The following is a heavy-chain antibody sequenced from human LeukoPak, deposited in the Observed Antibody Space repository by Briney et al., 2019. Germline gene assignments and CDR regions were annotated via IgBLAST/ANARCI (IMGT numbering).Heavy chain of an antibody. CDR1: GYSFTGYY. CDR2: IDPYSGGT. V-gene: IGHV1-2*06. Sequence: ASVKVSCKASGYSFTGYYLHWLRQAPGQGLEWTGRIDPYSGGTNYAPKFQGRVSMTRDTSMSTAHMELNSLTSDDTAVYFCTKAGSGSWYSSDYWGQGTLVSVSS. CDR3: TKAGSGSWYSSDY. D-gene: IGHD6-13*01. J-gene: IGHJ4*02.